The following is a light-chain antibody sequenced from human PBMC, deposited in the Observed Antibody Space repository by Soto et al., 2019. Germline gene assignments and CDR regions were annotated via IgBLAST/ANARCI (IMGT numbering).Light chain of an antibody. CDR2: DVN. J-gene: IGLJ2*01. CDR3: CSYTSSSPHV. Sequence: QSALTQPASVSGSPGQSITISCTGTSSDVGGYNFVSWYQQHPGKVPKLMIFDVNRRPSGVSDRFSGSKSGNTASLTSSGLQAEDEGYYYCCSYTSSSPHVFGRGTKLTVL. V-gene: IGLV2-14*03. CDR1: SSDVGGYNF.